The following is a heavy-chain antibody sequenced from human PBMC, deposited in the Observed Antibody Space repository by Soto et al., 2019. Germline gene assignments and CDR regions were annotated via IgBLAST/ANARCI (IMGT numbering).Heavy chain of an antibody. Sequence: ASVKVSCKASGGTFSSYAISWVRQAPGQGLEWMGGIIPIFGTANYAQKFQGRVTITADESTSTAYMELSSLRSEDTAVYYCARGSERWELLRRGNWFDPWGQGTLVTVSS. V-gene: IGHV1-69*13. CDR3: ARGSERWELLRRGNWFDP. D-gene: IGHD1-26*01. CDR2: IIPIFGTA. CDR1: GGTFSSYA. J-gene: IGHJ5*02.